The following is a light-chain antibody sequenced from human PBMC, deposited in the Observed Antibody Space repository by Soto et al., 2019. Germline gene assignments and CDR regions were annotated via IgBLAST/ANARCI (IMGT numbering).Light chain of an antibody. V-gene: IGKV1-5*01. CDR2: DAS. Sequence: DIQMTQSPSTLSASVGDRVPITCRASQSISSWLAWYQQKPGKAPKLLIYDASSLESGVPSRFSGSGSGTEFTLTISSLQPEDFATYYCQQSYSTPPTFGQGTKVDI. CDR1: QSISSW. CDR3: QQSYSTPPT. J-gene: IGKJ1*01.